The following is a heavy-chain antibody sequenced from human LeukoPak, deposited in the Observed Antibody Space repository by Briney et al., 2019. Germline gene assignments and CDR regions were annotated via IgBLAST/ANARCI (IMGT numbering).Heavy chain of an antibody. V-gene: IGHV1-24*01. CDR1: GYTLTELS. D-gene: IGHD6-19*01. CDR2: FDPEDGET. CDR3: ATAGYSSGWPFDY. J-gene: IGHJ4*02. Sequence: ASVTVSCKVSGYTLTELSMHWVRQAPGKGLEWMGGFDPEDGETIYAQKFQGRVTMTEDTSTDTAYMELSSLRSEDTAVYYCATAGYSSGWPFDYWGQGTLVTVSS.